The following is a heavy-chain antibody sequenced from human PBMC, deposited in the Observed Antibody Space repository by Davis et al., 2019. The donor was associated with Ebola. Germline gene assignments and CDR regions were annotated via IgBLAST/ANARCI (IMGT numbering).Heavy chain of an antibody. CDR3: ARRNYYYDSSGYYKLYNWFDP. V-gene: IGHV1-46*01. CDR1: GYTFTSYY. CDR2: INPSGGST. J-gene: IGHJ5*02. Sequence: ASVKVSCKASGYTFTSYYMHWVRQAPGQGLEWVGIINPSGGSTSYAQKFQGRVTMTTDTSTSTAYMELRSLRSDDPAVYYCARRNYYYDSSGYYKLYNWFDPWGQGTLVTVSS. D-gene: IGHD3-22*01.